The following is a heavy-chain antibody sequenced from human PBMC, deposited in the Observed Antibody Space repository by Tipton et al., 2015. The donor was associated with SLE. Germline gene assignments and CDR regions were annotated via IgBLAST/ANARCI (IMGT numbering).Heavy chain of an antibody. CDR2: IYSSGST. D-gene: IGHD1-14*01. CDR3: ATHVAESPWASTKDIYYFDS. CDR1: GGSISSGSYY. Sequence: TLSLTCTVSGGSISSGSYYWSWIRQPAGKGLEWIGRIYSSGSTNENLSLKSRVSISKDTSKNQFSLKLDSVSAADAAVYYWATHVAESPWASTKDIYYFDSWGQGTLVTVSS. V-gene: IGHV4-61*02. J-gene: IGHJ4*02.